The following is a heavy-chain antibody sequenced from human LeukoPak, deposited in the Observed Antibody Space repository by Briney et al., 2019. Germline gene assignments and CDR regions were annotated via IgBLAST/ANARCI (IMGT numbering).Heavy chain of an antibody. CDR3: ARVYYGSGSYSYFDY. CDR2: ISDSGGST. V-gene: IGHV3-23*01. Sequence: GGSLRLSCAAPGFTFSTYDMSWVRQAPGKGLEWVSTISDSGGSTYYADSVKGRFTISRDNSENTLYLQMNSLRAEDSAVYYCARVYYGSGSYSYFDYWGQGTLVTVSS. D-gene: IGHD3-10*01. CDR1: GFTFSTYD. J-gene: IGHJ4*02.